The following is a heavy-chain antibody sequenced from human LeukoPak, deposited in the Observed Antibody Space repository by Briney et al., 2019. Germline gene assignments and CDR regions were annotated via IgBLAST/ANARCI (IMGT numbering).Heavy chain of an antibody. CDR3: ARLIAVLGRHPYYMYA. CDR2: NYYSGST. D-gene: IGHD6-19*01. Sequence: SETLSLTCTVSGGSLSSYYWSWLRQPPGRGLEWFGHNYYSGSTNYNPSLNSLVIISEDTSKNQFSLKLSSVAAADTDAYYSARLIAVLGRHPYYMYAWIKGATVTLS. J-gene: IGHJ6*03. V-gene: IGHV4-59*01. CDR1: GGSLSSYY.